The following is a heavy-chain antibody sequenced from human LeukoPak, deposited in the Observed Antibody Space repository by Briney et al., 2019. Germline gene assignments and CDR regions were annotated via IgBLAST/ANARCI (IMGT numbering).Heavy chain of an antibody. CDR2: IKQDGSEK. CDR1: GFTFSSFW. V-gene: IGHV3-7*05. CDR3: RGRDGYNFDY. J-gene: IGHJ4*02. Sequence: GGSLRLSCAASGFTFSSFWMTWVRQAPGKGLEWVASIKQDGSEKYYVDSVKGRFTISRDNAKNSLYLQMNSLRAEDTAVYYCRGRDGYNFDYWGQGTLVTVSS. D-gene: IGHD5-24*01.